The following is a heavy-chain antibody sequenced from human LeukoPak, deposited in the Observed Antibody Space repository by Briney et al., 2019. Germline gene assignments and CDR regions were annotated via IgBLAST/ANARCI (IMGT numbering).Heavy chain of an antibody. CDR2: IYYSGST. Sequence: GSLRLSCAASGFTFSSYWMSWIRQPPGKGLEWIGYIYYSGSTNYNPSLKSRVTISVDTSKNQFSLKLSSVTAADTAVYYCARVNYYDSSGYLDYWGQGTLVTVSS. D-gene: IGHD3-22*01. CDR3: ARVNYYDSSGYLDY. J-gene: IGHJ4*02. CDR1: GFTFSSYW. V-gene: IGHV4-59*08.